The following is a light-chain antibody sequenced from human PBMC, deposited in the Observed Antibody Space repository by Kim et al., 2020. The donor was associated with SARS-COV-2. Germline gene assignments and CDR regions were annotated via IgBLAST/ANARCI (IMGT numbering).Light chain of an antibody. J-gene: IGKJ4*01. CDR1: QGVRNW. CDR3: QQVDSFPLT. V-gene: IGKV1-12*01. Sequence: DVQMTQSPSSVSASVGDRVTITCRASQGVRNWLAWYQHKPGKAPKLLIYAASSLQTDVPSRFSGSGSGTDFTLTISSLQPEDSATYYCQQVDSFPLTFGGGTKVDIK. CDR2: AAS.